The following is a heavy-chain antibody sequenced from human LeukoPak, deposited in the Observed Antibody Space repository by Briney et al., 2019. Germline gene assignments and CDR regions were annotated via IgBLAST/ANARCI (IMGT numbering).Heavy chain of an antibody. CDR1: GFTFRSYW. CDR2: ISSSSSHI. Sequence: GGSLRLSCAASGFTFRSYWMSWVRQAPGKGLEWVSSISSSSSHIYYADSVKGRFTMSRDNAKNSLYLQMNSLRADDTAVYYCARVLEAASFDYWGQGSPVTVSS. V-gene: IGHV3-21*01. CDR3: ARVLEAASFDY. J-gene: IGHJ4*02. D-gene: IGHD6-25*01.